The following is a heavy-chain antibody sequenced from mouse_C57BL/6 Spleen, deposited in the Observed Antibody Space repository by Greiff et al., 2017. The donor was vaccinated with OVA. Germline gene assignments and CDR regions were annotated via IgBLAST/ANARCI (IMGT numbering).Heavy chain of an antibody. V-gene: IGHV1-55*01. Sequence: QVQLQQPGAELVKPGASVKMSCKASGYTFTSYWITWVKQRPGQGLEWIGDIYPGSGSTNYTEKFKSKATLTVDTSSSTAYMQLSRLTSEDAAVYYCARGDYYGSSYYFDYWGQGTTLTVSS. D-gene: IGHD1-1*01. CDR3: ARGDYYGSSYYFDY. J-gene: IGHJ2*01. CDR1: GYTFTSYW. CDR2: IYPGSGST.